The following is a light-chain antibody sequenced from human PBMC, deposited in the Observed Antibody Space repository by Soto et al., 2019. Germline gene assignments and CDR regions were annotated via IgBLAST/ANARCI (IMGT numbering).Light chain of an antibody. J-gene: IGKJ3*01. V-gene: IGKV3-11*01. CDR3: QQRSNWPLT. CDR2: AAS. Sequence: EIVLTQSPGTLSLSPGERATLSCRASQSVSSNLAWYQQKPGQAPRLLIYAASARATGIPARFSGSGSGTDFTLTISSLEPEDFAVYYCQQRSNWPLTFGPGTKVDI. CDR1: QSVSSN.